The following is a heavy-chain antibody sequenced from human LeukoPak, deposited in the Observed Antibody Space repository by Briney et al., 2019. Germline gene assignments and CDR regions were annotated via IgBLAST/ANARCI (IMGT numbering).Heavy chain of an antibody. V-gene: IGHV1-2*02. CDR2: INPNSGGT. Sequence: ASVEVSCKASGYTFTGYYMHWVRQAPGQGLEWMGWINPNSGGTNYAQKFQGRVTMTRDTSISTAYMELSRLRSDDTAVYYCARGLEDIVVVPAASDSDYWGQGTLVTVSS. J-gene: IGHJ4*02. D-gene: IGHD2-2*01. CDR3: ARGLEDIVVVPAASDSDY. CDR1: GYTFTGYY.